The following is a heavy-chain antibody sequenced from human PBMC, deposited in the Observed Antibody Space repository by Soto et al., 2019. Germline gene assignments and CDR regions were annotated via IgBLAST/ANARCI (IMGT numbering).Heavy chain of an antibody. CDR3: ARETLYCSNTSCCTDYGMDV. Sequence: SVKVSCKASGGTFSSYAIIWVRQAPGQGREWMGGIIPVFGTANYAQKFHGRVTITADKSTSAAYMELSSLRSEDTAVYYCARETLYCSNTSCCTDYGMDVWGQGXTVTVSS. D-gene: IGHD2-2*02. J-gene: IGHJ6*02. CDR2: IIPVFGTA. CDR1: GGTFSSYA. V-gene: IGHV1-69*06.